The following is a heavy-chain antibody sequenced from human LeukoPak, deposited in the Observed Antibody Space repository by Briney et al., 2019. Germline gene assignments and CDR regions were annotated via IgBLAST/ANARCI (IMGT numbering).Heavy chain of an antibody. V-gene: IGHV3-74*01. CDR2: INTDGRIT. D-gene: IGHD3-16*01. CDR1: GFVFSSYW. J-gene: IGHJ5*02. Sequence: GGSLRLSCAASGFVFSSYWMHWVRQVPGKGLVWVSRINTDGRITNYADSVRGRFTISRDNAKRTLFLQMNSLRAEDTAVYYCTRDTFGPDDHWGQGTLVTVSS. CDR3: TRDTFGPDDH.